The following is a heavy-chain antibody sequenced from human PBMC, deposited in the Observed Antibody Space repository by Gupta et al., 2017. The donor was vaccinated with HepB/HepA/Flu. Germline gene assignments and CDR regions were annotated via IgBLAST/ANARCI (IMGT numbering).Heavy chain of an antibody. CDR2: VSADNGRT. Sequence: TFTNYYVTWVRQAPGQGIEWLGWVSADNGRTSYAQKVQDRGFMTTDTSTSTAYIELRSLRSDDTAVYYCERDNKMATNDYWGQGNRVTVAS. J-gene: IGHJ4*02. CDR1: TFTNYY. V-gene: IGHV1-18*04. D-gene: IGHD5-12*01. CDR3: ERDNKMATNDY.